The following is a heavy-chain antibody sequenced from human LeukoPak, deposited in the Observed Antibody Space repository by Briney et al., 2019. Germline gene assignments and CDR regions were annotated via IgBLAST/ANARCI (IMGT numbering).Heavy chain of an antibody. V-gene: IGHV3-23*01. CDR3: AKGQGSGWAYNWFDP. Sequence: GGSLRLSCAASGFTVGSNYMSWVRQAPGKGLEWVSAISGSGGSTYYADSVKGRFTISRDNSKNTLYLQMNSLRAEDTAVYYCAKGQGSGWAYNWFDPWGQGTLVTVSS. J-gene: IGHJ5*02. CDR2: ISGSGGST. CDR1: GFTVGSNY. D-gene: IGHD6-19*01.